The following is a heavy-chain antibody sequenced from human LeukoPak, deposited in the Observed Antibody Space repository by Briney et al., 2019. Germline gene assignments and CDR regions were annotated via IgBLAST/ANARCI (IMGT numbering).Heavy chain of an antibody. J-gene: IGHJ4*02. V-gene: IGHV3-21*01. CDR2: ISSSSNYI. Sequence: PGGSLRLSCAASGFTFSSYDMNWVRQAPGKGLEWVSSISSSSNYIHYADSVKGRFTISRDNAKNSLYLQMNSLRAEDTAVYFCARGTLGAWGWWGQGTLVTVSS. CDR1: GFTFSSYD. D-gene: IGHD6-19*01. CDR3: ARGTLGAWGW.